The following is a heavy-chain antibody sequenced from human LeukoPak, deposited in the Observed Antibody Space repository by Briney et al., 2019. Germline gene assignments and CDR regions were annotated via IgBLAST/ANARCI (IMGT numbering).Heavy chain of an antibody. CDR2: IYTSGST. CDR3: ARVGNRVTLVRGVYFDY. J-gene: IGHJ4*02. CDR1: GGSISSYY. D-gene: IGHD3-10*01. Sequence: SETLSLTCTVSGGSISSYYWSWIRQPAGKGLEWIGRIYTSGSTNYNPSLKSRVTISVDTSKNQFSLKLSSVTAADTAVYYCARVGNRVTLVRGVYFDYWGQGTLVTVSS. V-gene: IGHV4-4*07.